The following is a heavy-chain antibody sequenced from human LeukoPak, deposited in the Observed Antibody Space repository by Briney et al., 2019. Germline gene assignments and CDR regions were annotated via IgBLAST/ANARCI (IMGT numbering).Heavy chain of an antibody. J-gene: IGHJ6*03. Sequence: SGTPSLTCAVSGDSMSDHYWSWIRQPPGMTLEWIGYIYASGSTNYNPSLKGRVTISLDTSKNHFSLRLRSVTAADTALYYCARHYRKDYPDSGSSQYFHYIDVWGKGTTVTVSS. CDR3: ARHYRKDYPDSGSSQYFHYIDV. CDR1: GDSMSDHY. V-gene: IGHV4-4*09. D-gene: IGHD3-10*01. CDR2: IYASGST.